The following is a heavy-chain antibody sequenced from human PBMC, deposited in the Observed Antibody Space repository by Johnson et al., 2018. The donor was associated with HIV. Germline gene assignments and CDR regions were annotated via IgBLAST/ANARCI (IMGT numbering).Heavy chain of an antibody. CDR1: GFTLSRYA. V-gene: IGHV3-30*04. CDR3: ARDRAEVDDPNDAFDI. J-gene: IGHJ3*02. CDR2: ISDDGRSK. D-gene: IGHD1-1*01. Sequence: VLLLESGGGVVQPGRSLRISCAASGFTLSRYAMHWVRQAPGKGLDWVAVISDDGRSKYYADSVKGRFTISRDNSKNTLYLQMNRLRTDYTAVYYCARDRAEVDDPNDAFDIWGQGTVVTVSS.